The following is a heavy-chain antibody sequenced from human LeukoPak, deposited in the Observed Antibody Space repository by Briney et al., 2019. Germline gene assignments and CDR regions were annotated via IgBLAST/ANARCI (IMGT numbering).Heavy chain of an antibody. D-gene: IGHD6-6*01. CDR2: FDPEDGET. CDR3: AISGSSNNWFDP. CDR1: GYTLTELS. J-gene: IGHJ5*02. V-gene: IGHV1-24*01. Sequence: ASVTVSCKVSGYTLTELSMHWVRQAPGKGLEWMGGFDPEDGETIYAQKCQGRGTMTEDTSTDTAYMELSSLRSEDTAVYYCAISGSSNNWFDPWGQGTLVTVSS.